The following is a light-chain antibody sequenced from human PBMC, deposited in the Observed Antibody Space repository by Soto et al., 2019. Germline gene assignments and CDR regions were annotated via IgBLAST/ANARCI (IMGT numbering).Light chain of an antibody. J-gene: IGKJ2*01. CDR1: QSISIY. CDR3: QQSYSTPYT. V-gene: IGKV1-39*01. Sequence: DIPMTQSPSSLSASVGDRVTITCRASQSISIYLNWYQQKPGRAPKLLIFAASSLQSGVPSRFSGSESATDFSLTITSLQPEDFATYYCQQSYSTPYTFGQGTRLEIK. CDR2: AAS.